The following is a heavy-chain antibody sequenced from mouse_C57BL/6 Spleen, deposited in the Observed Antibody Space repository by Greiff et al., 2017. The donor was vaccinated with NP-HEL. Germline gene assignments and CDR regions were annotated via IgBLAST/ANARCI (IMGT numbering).Heavy chain of an antibody. CDR1: GYTFTSYW. CDR3: ARGGKDGYSYYFDY. Sequence: VQLQQPGAELVKPGASVKLSCKASGYTFTSYWMHWVKQRPGQGLEWIGMIHPNSGSTNYNEKVKSKATLTVDKSSSTAYLQLSSLTSEDAAVYYCARGGKDGYSYYFDYWGQGTTLTVAS. V-gene: IGHV1-64*01. D-gene: IGHD2-3*01. J-gene: IGHJ2*01. CDR2: IHPNSGST.